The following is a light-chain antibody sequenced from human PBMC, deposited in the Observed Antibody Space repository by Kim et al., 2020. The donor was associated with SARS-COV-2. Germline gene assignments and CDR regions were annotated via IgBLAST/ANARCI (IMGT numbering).Light chain of an antibody. CDR1: TSIGNW. CDR3: QQCASTPT. V-gene: IGKV1-39*01. CDR2: GAS. Sequence: LSASVGDRVIITSRASTSIGNWLNWYQQKPGKAPKLLIYGASSLQSGVPSGFSGSGSGTEFTLTISSLQPEDIATYYCQQCASTPTFGQGTKLEI. J-gene: IGKJ1*01.